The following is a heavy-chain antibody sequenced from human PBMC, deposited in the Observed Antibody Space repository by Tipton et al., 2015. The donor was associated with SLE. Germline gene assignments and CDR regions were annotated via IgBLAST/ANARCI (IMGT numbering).Heavy chain of an antibody. CDR1: GGPLTGDY. Sequence: TLSLTCTVSGGPLTGDYWSWIRQPPGKGLEWIGYVFYTGRTTYNPSLERRVTISEDPSKNQISLKLRSVTTADTAVYYCARMRYYYDNSVTHREYFQYWGQGTLVTVSS. D-gene: IGHD3-22*01. J-gene: IGHJ1*01. V-gene: IGHV4-59*07. CDR2: VFYTGRT. CDR3: ARMRYYYDNSVTHREYFQY.